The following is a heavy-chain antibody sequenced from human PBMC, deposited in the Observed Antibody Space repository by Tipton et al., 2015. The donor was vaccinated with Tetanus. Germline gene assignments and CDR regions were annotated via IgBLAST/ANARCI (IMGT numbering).Heavy chain of an antibody. D-gene: IGHD3-10*01. J-gene: IGHJ5*02. V-gene: IGHV4-59*01. CDR1: GGSISSYY. Sequence: TLSLTCTLSGGSISSYYWSWVRQPPGKGLEWLGYVFYSGSTDLNPSLKSRVTISVDTSNNLFSLKLSSVTAADTAVYYCARGIMVRGVSRFDPWGPGNPGHRLL. CDR2: VFYSGST. CDR3: ARGIMVRGVSRFDP.